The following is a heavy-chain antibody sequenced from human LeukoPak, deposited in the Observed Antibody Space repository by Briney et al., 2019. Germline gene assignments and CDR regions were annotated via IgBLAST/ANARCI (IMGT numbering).Heavy chain of an antibody. D-gene: IGHD5-18*01. CDR1: GFTFSSYS. CDR3: ARDGDTAMVPLDY. Sequence: PGGSLRLSCAASGFTFSSYSMNWVRQAPGKGLEWVSSISSSSSYIYYADSVKGRFTISRDNAKNSLYLQMNSLRAEDTAVYYCARDGDTAMVPLDYWGQGTLVTVSS. V-gene: IGHV3-21*01. CDR2: ISSSSSYI. J-gene: IGHJ4*02.